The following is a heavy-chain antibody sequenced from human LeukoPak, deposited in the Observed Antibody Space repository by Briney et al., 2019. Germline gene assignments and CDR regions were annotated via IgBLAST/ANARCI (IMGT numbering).Heavy chain of an antibody. Sequence: SETLSLTCAVYGGSFSGYYWSWIRQPPGKGLEWIGEINHSGSTNYNPSLKSRVTISVDTSKNQFSLKLSSATAADTAVYYCARGRASYQLPDNWFDPWGQGTLVTVSS. CDR2: INHSGST. V-gene: IGHV4-34*01. CDR3: ARGRASYQLPDNWFDP. J-gene: IGHJ5*02. CDR1: GGSFSGYY. D-gene: IGHD2-2*01.